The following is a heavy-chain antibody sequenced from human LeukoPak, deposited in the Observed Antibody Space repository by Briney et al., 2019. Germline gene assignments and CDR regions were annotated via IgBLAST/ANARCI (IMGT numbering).Heavy chain of an antibody. CDR1: GFTFSTYS. Sequence: GGSLRLSCAASGFTFSTYSMNWVRQAPGKGPEWVSSISSSSGYTYYADPVKGRFTISRDNAKNSLYLQMNSLRAEDTAVYYCTGYNWFDPWGQGTLVTVSS. CDR3: TGYNWFDP. J-gene: IGHJ5*02. D-gene: IGHD6-13*01. CDR2: ISSSSGYT. V-gene: IGHV3-21*01.